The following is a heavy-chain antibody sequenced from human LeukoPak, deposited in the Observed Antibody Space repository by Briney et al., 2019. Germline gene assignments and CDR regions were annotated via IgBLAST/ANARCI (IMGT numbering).Heavy chain of an antibody. Sequence: SETLSLTCAVDGGSFSGYYWSWIRQPPGKGLEWIGEINHSGSTNYNPSLKSRVTISVDTSKNQFSLKLSSVTAADTAVYYCARPLGYCSSTSCYGGWFDPWGQGTLVTVSS. CDR1: GGSFSGYY. V-gene: IGHV4-34*01. CDR3: ARPLGYCSSTSCYGGWFDP. CDR2: INHSGST. J-gene: IGHJ5*02. D-gene: IGHD2-2*01.